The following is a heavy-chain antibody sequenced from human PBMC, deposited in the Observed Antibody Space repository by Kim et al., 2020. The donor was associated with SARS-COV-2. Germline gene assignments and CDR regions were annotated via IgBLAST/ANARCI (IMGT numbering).Heavy chain of an antibody. Sequence: SETLSLTCTVSGYSISSGYYWGWIRQPPGKGLEWIGSIYHSGSTYYNPSLKSRVTISVDTSKNQFSLKLSSVTAADTAVYYCAREMPPRYDLYSFKYYDFWSGYYSNAFDIWGQGTMVTVSS. CDR1: GYSISSGYY. D-gene: IGHD3-3*01. V-gene: IGHV4-38-2*02. CDR3: AREMPPRYDLYSFKYYDFWSGYYSNAFDI. CDR2: IYHSGST. J-gene: IGHJ3*02.